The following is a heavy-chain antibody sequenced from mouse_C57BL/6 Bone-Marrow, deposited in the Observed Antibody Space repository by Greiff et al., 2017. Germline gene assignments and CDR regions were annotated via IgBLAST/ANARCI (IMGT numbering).Heavy chain of an antibody. D-gene: IGHD2-3*01. CDR3: ARQWLLLLWFAY. CDR1: GFTFSDYG. Sequence: DVQLQESGGGLVKPGGSLKLSCAASGFTFSDYGMHWVRQAPEKGLEWVAYISSGSSTIYYADTVKGRFTISRDNAKNTLFLQMTSLRSEDTAMYYCARQWLLLLWFAYWGQGTLVTVSA. CDR2: ISSGSSTI. J-gene: IGHJ3*01. V-gene: IGHV5-17*01.